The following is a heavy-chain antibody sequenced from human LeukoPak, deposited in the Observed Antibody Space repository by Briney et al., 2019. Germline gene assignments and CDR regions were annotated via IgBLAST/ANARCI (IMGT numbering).Heavy chain of an antibody. CDR2: INWNGGST. J-gene: IGHJ3*02. D-gene: IGHD4-17*01. Sequence: GGSLRLSCAASGFTFSNYAMSWVRQAPGKGLEWVSGINWNGGSTGYADSVKGRFTISRDNAKNSLYLQMNSLRAEDTALYYCARDRPTVTHGAFDIWGQGTVVTVSS. CDR3: ARDRPTVTHGAFDI. V-gene: IGHV3-20*04. CDR1: GFTFSNYA.